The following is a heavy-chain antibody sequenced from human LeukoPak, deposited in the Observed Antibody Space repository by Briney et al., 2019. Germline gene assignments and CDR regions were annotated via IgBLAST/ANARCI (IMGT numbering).Heavy chain of an antibody. Sequence: ASVKVSCKASGYTFTTYYMHWVRQGPGQGLEWMGIIKPSGGSTSYARKFQGRVAMTWDTSTSTVYMELSSLRSEDTAVYYCARGGYGDAWFDPWGQGTLVTVSS. J-gene: IGHJ5*02. CDR1: GYTFTTYY. V-gene: IGHV1-46*01. CDR3: ARGGYGDAWFDP. D-gene: IGHD4-17*01. CDR2: IKPSGGST.